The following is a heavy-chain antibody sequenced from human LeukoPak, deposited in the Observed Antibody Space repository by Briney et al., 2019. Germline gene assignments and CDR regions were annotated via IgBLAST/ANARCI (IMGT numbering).Heavy chain of an antibody. CDR2: IYYTGST. CDR3: ARRWGSGYWYFDL. CDR1: GGSMSSYY. V-gene: IGHV4-59*01. J-gene: IGHJ2*01. Sequence: SETLSLTCTVSGGSMSSYYWSWIRQPPGKGLEWIGNIYYTGSTNYNPSLKSRVTISIDTSKNQFSLKLSSVTAADTALYYCARRWGSGYWYFDLWGRGTLVTVSS. D-gene: IGHD3-16*01.